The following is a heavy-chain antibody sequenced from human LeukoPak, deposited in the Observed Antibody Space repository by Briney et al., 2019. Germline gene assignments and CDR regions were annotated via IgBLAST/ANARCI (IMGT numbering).Heavy chain of an antibody. J-gene: IGHJ4*02. CDR1: GITFRSYA. CDR3: AKDPYYYDSSGYLPYFDY. D-gene: IGHD3-22*01. V-gene: IGHV3-30*04. CDR2: ISYDGRNK. Sequence: GRSLRLSCAASGITFRSYAMHWVRQAPGKGLEWVAVISYDGRNKNYADSVKGRFTISRDNSMNTLYLQMNSLRAEDTAVYYCAKDPYYYDSSGYLPYFDYWGQGTLVTVSS.